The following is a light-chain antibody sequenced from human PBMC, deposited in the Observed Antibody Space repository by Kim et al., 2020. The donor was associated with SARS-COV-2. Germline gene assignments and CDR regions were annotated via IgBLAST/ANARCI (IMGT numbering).Light chain of an antibody. J-gene: IGKJ2*03. Sequence: DIQMTQSPSSLSASVGDRVTITCRASQSISSYLNWYQQKPGKAPKPLIYAASSLQSGVPSRFSGSGSGTDFTLTISSLQPEDFATYYCQQSYSTPRSFDQGTKLEI. CDR2: AAS. CDR3: QQSYSTPRS. CDR1: QSISSY. V-gene: IGKV1-39*01.